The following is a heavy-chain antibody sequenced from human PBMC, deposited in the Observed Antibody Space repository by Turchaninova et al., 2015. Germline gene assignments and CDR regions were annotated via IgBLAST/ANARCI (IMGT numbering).Heavy chain of an antibody. D-gene: IGHD6-19*01. V-gene: IGHV1-8*02. Sequence: QVQLVQSGAEVKKPGASVTVSCTASGYTFTSYDINWVRQSTGHGLEWLGWRNPNSGNTGHEQKFQGRGTMTRDASISRTYSEQSSLGSEDTAVYYCARGSVAGTRWFDPWGQGTLVTVSS. CDR2: RNPNSGNT. CDR3: ARGSVAGTRWFDP. CDR1: GYTFTSYD. J-gene: IGHJ5*02.